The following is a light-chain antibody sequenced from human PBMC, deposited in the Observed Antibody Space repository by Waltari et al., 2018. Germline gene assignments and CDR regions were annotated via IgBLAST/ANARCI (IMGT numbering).Light chain of an antibody. V-gene: IGKV1-33*01. CDR1: QDITNY. Sequence: DIQMTQSPSSLSASVGDRVTITCQASQDITNYLNWYQQKPGKAPKLLIFDESNLKTGVPSRFSGSGSGTDFTFTIKSLQPEDIATYYCQQYEDLPLTFGGGTNIEIK. CDR3: QQYEDLPLT. CDR2: DES. J-gene: IGKJ4*01.